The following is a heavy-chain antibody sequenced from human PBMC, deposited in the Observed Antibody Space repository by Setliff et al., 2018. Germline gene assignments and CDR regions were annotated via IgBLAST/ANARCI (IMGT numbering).Heavy chain of an antibody. CDR3: ARGDGSGYDSV. Sequence: GGSLRLSCAASGFTLRINWMSWVRQAPGKGLEWVANIKQDVSEKDYVDSVKGRFTISRDDAKNSLYLQMNSLRAEDTAVYYRARGDGSGYDSVWGQGTLVTVSS. V-gene: IGHV3-7*01. CDR2: IKQDVSEK. J-gene: IGHJ4*02. D-gene: IGHD5-12*01. CDR1: GFTLRINW.